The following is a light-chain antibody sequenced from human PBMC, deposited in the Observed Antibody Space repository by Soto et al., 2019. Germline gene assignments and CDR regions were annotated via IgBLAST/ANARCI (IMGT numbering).Light chain of an antibody. Sequence: DIQMTQSPSSLSASVGDRVPITSRVSQGISSYLNWYRQKPGKAPKLLIYEASTLESGVPSRFSGSGSGTEFTLTISSLQADDFAVYYCQQYNGYRLAFGGGTKVDIK. CDR3: QQYNGYRLA. J-gene: IGKJ4*01. CDR2: EAS. CDR1: QGISSY. V-gene: IGKV1-5*03.